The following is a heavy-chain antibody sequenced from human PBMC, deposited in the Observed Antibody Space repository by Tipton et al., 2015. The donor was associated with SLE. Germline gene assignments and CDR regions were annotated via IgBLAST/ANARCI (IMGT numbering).Heavy chain of an antibody. V-gene: IGHV1-2*06. CDR2: ITPNSGGT. D-gene: IGHD3-22*01. CDR1: GYTFTGYY. CDR3: ARVCAYHDSTGYCLFDN. Sequence: QLVQSGAEVKKPGASVRVSCKSSGYTFTGYYMHWVRQAPGQGLEWMGRITPNSGGTNYAQKFQGRVTMTTDTSTSTAYMELRSLRSDDTAVYYCARVCAYHDSTGYCLFDNWGQGTLVTVSS. J-gene: IGHJ4*02.